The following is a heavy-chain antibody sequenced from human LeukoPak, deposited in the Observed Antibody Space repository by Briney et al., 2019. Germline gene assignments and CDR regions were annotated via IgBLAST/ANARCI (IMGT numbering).Heavy chain of an antibody. CDR2: IYHSGST. D-gene: IGHD2-21*02. CDR3: ARAWSDYYNWFDP. J-gene: IGHJ5*02. Sequence: PSQTLSLTCAVCGGSISSGGYSWSWIRQPPGKGLEWIGYIYHSGSTYYNPSLKSRVTISVDRSKNQFSLKLSSVTAADTAVYYCARAWSDYYNWFDPWGQGTLVTVSS. V-gene: IGHV4-30-2*01. CDR1: GGSISSGGYS.